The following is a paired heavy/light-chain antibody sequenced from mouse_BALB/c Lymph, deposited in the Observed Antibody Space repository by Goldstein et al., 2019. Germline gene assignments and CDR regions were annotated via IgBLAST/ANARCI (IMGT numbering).Heavy chain of an antibody. D-gene: IGHD4-1*01. J-gene: IGHJ2*01. CDR3: TRVWDVFFDY. V-gene: IGHV6-6*01. CDR2: IRSKANNHAT. CDR1: GFTFSDAW. Sequence: EVKLEESGGGLVQPGGSMKLSCAASGFTFSDAWMDWVRQSPEKGLEWVAEIRSKANNHATYYAESVKGRFTISRDDSKSSVYLQMNSLRAEDTGIYYCTRVWDVFFDYWGQGTTLTVSS.
Light chain of an antibody. CDR2: WAS. V-gene: IGKV8-21*01. J-gene: IGKJ1*01. CDR1: QSLLNSRTRKNY. CDR3: KQSYNLPT. Sequence: DIVMSQSPSSLAVSAGEKVTMSCKSSQSLLNSRTRKNYLAWYQQKPGQSPKLLIYWASTRESGVPDRFTGSGSGTDFTLTISSVQAEDLAVYYCKQSYNLPTFGGGTKLEIK.